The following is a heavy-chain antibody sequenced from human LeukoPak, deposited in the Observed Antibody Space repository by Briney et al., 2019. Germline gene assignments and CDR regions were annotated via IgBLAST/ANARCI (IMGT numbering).Heavy chain of an antibody. Sequence: GGSLRLSCAASGFTFSSYAMHWVRQAPGKGLEWVAVISYDGSNKYYADSVKGRFTISRDNSKNTVYLQINSLTAEDTAVYYCGRDSRWAQPDHWGQGTLVTVSS. V-gene: IGHV3-30*04. CDR3: GRDSRWAQPDH. J-gene: IGHJ4*02. D-gene: IGHD5-24*01. CDR1: GFTFSSYA. CDR2: ISYDGSNK.